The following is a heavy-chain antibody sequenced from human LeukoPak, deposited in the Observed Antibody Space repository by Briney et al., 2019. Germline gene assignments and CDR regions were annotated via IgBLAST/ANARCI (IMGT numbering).Heavy chain of an antibody. V-gene: IGHV3-23*01. CDR3: AKATLQWELHPSSIDS. CDR1: GFSFSNFA. J-gene: IGHJ4*02. Sequence: GGSLRLSRGASGFSFSNFAMNWVRQGPGKGLEWVSSITPSGGSTYYTVSVRGRFTISRDNSKNILFLQMDSLGAEDTALYYCAKATLQWELHPSSIDSWGQGALVTVSS. D-gene: IGHD1-26*01. CDR2: ITPSGGST.